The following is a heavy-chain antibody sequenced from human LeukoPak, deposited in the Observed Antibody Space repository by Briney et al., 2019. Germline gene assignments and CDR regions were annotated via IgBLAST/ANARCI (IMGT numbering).Heavy chain of an antibody. J-gene: IGHJ5*02. V-gene: IGHV4-31*03. Sequence: PSETLSLTCTVSGGSISSDGYYWSWIRQHPGKGLEWIGYIYYSGSTYYNPSLKSRVTISVDTSKNQFSLKLSSVTAADTAVYYCASYSSGYPGWFDPWGQGTLVTVSS. CDR1: GGSISSDGYY. CDR3: ASYSSGYPGWFDP. CDR2: IYYSGST. D-gene: IGHD3-22*01.